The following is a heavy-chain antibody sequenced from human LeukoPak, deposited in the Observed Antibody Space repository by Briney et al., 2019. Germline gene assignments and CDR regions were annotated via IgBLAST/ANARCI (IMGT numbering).Heavy chain of an antibody. V-gene: IGHV3-23*01. CDR3: ARGGDFWSGYSRGYYMDV. CDR1: GFTFSSYA. Sequence: GGSLRLSCAASGFTFSSYAMSWVRQAPGKGLEWVSIISGSGDTTHYTDSVKGRFTVSRDNSKNTLYLQMNSLRAEDTAVYYCARGGDFWSGYSRGYYMDVWGKGTTVTVSS. J-gene: IGHJ6*03. CDR2: ISGSGDTT. D-gene: IGHD3-3*01.